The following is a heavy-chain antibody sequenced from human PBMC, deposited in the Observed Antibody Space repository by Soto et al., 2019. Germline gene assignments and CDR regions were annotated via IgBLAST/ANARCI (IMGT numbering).Heavy chain of an antibody. D-gene: IGHD2-8*01. J-gene: IGHJ5*02. CDR2: IYPDNSDT. Sequence: GESLKISCKGSGYSFAGYWIAWVRQMPGKGLEWMGIIYPDNSDTRYSRSFQGQVTIPADKSISTAYLQWSSLKASDTAIYYCAKKGETAPIVPLFCFAPGGKEPLVTVSS. V-gene: IGHV5-51*01. CDR3: AKKGETAPIVPLFCFAP. CDR1: GYSFAGYW.